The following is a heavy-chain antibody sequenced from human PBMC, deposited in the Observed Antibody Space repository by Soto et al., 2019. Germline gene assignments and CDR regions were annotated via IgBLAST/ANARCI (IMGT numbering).Heavy chain of an antibody. Sequence: GESLKISCNGSGYSFTSYWISWVRQMPGKGLEWMGRIDPSDSYTNYSPSFQGHVTISADKSISTAYLQWSSLKASDTAMYYCARHDHYYDSSGYTLYYYGMDVWGQGTKVTVSS. CDR2: IDPSDSYT. CDR1: GYSFTSYW. J-gene: IGHJ6*02. D-gene: IGHD3-22*01. V-gene: IGHV5-10-1*01. CDR3: ARHDHYYDSSGYTLYYYGMDV.